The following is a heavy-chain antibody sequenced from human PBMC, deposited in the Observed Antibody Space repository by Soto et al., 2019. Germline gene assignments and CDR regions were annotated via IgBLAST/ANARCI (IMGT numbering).Heavy chain of an antibody. V-gene: IGHV3-30*18. CDR2: ISYGGSER. D-gene: IGHD6-13*01. J-gene: IGHJ4*02. CDR3: AKGGAASGTPFDY. CDR1: GFTFSTYG. Sequence: QVQVVESGGGVVQPGRSLRLSCAASGFTFSTYGMHWVRQAPGEGLEWVAFISYGGSERYYTDTVKGRLTISRDNSKDTLSLQMDSLRAEDTAVYFCAKGGAASGTPFDYWGQGTLVTVSS.